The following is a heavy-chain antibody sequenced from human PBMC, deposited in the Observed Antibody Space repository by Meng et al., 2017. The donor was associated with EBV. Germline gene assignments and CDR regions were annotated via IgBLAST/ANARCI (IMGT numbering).Heavy chain of an antibody. Sequence: AQLVEFGGSLVKPRDSLKLSCGASEFTFTSAWMNWVRQAPGKGLEWVGRIRSQVDDRTADYSAPVKGRFTISRDDSKHTLYLQMNSLKIEDSAVYYCTTDEGGSRFWGQATLVTVSS. CDR3: TTDEGGSRF. D-gene: IGHD1-26*01. CDR1: EFTFTSAW. J-gene: IGHJ4*01. V-gene: IGHV3-15*01. CDR2: IRSQVDDRTA.